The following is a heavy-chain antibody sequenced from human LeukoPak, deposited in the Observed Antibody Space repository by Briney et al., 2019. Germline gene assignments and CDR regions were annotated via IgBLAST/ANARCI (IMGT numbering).Heavy chain of an antibody. J-gene: IGHJ6*02. CDR2: IIPIFGTA. V-gene: IGHV1-69*13. CDR3: ARSSSSWYQESYYYYGLDV. Sequence: SVKVSCKASGGTFSSYAISWVRQAPGQGLEWMGGIIPIFGTANYAQKFQGRVTITADESTSTAYMELSSLRSEDTAVYYCARSSSSWYQESYYYYGLDVWGQGTTVTVSS. CDR1: GGTFSSYA. D-gene: IGHD6-13*01.